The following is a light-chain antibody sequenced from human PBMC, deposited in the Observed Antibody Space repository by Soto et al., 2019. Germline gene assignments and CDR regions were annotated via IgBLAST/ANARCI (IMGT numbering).Light chain of an antibody. CDR3: QQRSNWPGT. CDR1: QSVSSY. Sequence: EIVLTQSPATLSLSPGERATLSCRASQSVSSYLAWYQQKPGQAPRLLIYDASNRATGIPARFSGSGSGTDFALTISSLEPEDVTFYYCQQRSNWPGTFGQGTKVEI. J-gene: IGKJ1*01. CDR2: DAS. V-gene: IGKV3-11*01.